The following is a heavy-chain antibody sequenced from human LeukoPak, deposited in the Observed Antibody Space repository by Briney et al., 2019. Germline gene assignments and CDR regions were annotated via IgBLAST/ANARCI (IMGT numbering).Heavy chain of an antibody. D-gene: IGHD2-21*01. Sequence: ASVKVSCKTSGYSFTDYGITWVRQATGQGLAWMGWISARNGNTNFSQRLQGRVTMTTDTSTSTAYMELRGLTSDDTAVYYCARDHALWSNCFDYWGQGTLVTVSS. CDR1: GYSFTDYG. V-gene: IGHV1-18*01. J-gene: IGHJ4*02. CDR2: ISARNGNT. CDR3: ARDHALWSNCFDY.